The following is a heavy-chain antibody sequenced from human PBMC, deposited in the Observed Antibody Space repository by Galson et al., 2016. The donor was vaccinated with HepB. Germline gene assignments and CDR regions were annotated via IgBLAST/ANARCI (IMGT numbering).Heavy chain of an antibody. V-gene: IGHV4-34*01. J-gene: IGHJ5*02. D-gene: IGHD3-22*01. CDR3: ARGRNYYDSSGYTHRGFDP. CDR2: ISHSGSP. Sequence: SETLSLTCAVFGGSFSGYYWSWIRQPPGKGLEWIGEISHSGSPIYNPSLTSRVTISADTSKNQFSLRRRSVTAADTAVYYCARGRNYYDSSGYTHRGFDPWGQGALVTVSS. CDR1: GGSFSGYY.